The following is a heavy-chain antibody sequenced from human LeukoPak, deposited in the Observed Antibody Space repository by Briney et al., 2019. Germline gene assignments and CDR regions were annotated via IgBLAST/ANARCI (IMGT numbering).Heavy chain of an antibody. D-gene: IGHD3-22*01. CDR3: ARDRYQHDSSTYFGCYA. CDR2: ISSSSSTV. Sequence: GGSLRLSCAASGFSLSSYSMDWVSQTPGKGLEWISYISSSSSTVYYADSVEGRFTISRDNAKNSLYLQMNSLRAEDTAVYYCARDRYQHDSSTYFGCYAWGLGTLATVSS. CDR1: GFSLSSYS. J-gene: IGHJ5*02. V-gene: IGHV3-48*01.